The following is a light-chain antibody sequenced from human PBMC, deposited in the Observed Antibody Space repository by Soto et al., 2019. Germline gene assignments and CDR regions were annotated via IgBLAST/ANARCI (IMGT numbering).Light chain of an antibody. J-gene: IGKJ3*01. CDR3: QQRSNLPPVFT. Sequence: EIVLTQSPATLSLSPGERATLSCRASQSVSSYLAWYQQKPGQAPRLLIYDASNRATGIPARFSGSGSGTDFTLTISRLEPEDFAVYYCQQRSNLPPVFTFGPGTKVDIK. CDR2: DAS. V-gene: IGKV3-11*01. CDR1: QSVSSY.